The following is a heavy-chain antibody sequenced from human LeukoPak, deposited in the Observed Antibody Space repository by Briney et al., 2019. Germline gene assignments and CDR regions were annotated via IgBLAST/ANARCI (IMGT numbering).Heavy chain of an antibody. Sequence: ASVKVSCKASGYTFTSYYMHWVRQAPGQGLEWMGIINPSGGSTSYAQKFQGRVTMTRDTSTSTVYMELSSLRSEDTAVYYCARLGDYYDSSGHRRVAFDIWGQGTMVTVSS. V-gene: IGHV1-46*01. J-gene: IGHJ3*02. CDR2: INPSGGST. D-gene: IGHD3-22*01. CDR3: ARLGDYYDSSGHRRVAFDI. CDR1: GYTFTSYY.